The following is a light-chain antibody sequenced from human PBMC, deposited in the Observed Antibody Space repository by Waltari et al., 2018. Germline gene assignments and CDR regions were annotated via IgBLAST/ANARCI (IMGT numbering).Light chain of an antibody. CDR3: QQYGSSILYT. V-gene: IGKV3-20*01. J-gene: IGKJ2*01. CDR2: GAS. CDR1: QSLTKRY. Sequence: VLTQSPGTLSLSPGERATLSCRASQSLTKRYLAWYQQKPGQAPRLLIYGASSRAAGIPDRFSGSGSGTDFTLTIRSLEPEDSAVYYCQQYGSSILYTFGQGTKLEIK.